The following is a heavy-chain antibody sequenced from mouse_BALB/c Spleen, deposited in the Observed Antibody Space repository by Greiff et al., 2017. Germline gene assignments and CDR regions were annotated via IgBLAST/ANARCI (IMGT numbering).Heavy chain of an antibody. J-gene: IGHJ2*01. D-gene: IGHD3-1*01. CDR2: INPSSGYT. CDR1: GYTFTSYT. V-gene: IGHV1-4*01. Sequence: VQLVESGAELARPGASVKMSCKASGYTFTSYTMHWVKQRPGQGLEWIGYINPSSGYTNYNQKFKDKATLTADKSSSTAYMQLSSLTSEDSAVYYCARGLSRYYFDYWGQGTTLTVSS. CDR3: ARGLSRYYFDY.